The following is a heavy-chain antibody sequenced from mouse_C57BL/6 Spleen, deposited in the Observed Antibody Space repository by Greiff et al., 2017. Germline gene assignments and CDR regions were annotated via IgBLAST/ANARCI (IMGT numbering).Heavy chain of an antibody. CDR2: IHPSDSYT. CDR1: GYTFTSYW. Sequence: QVHVKQPGAELVMPGASVKLSCKASGYTFTSYWMHWVKQRPGQGLEWIGEIHPSDSYTNYNQKFKGKSTLTVDKSSSTAYMQLSSLTSEDSAVYYCARRSYYAMDYWGQGTSVTVSS. V-gene: IGHV1-69*01. J-gene: IGHJ4*01. CDR3: ARRSYYAMDY.